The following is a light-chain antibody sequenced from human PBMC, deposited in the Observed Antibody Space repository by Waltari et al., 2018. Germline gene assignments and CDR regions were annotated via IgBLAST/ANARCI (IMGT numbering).Light chain of an antibody. CDR1: QSVSSN. J-gene: IGKJ2*01. CDR3: QQYNNWLYT. V-gene: IGKV3-15*01. CDR2: GAS. Sequence: EIVMTQSPATLSVSTGERATPSCRASQSVSSNLAWYQQKPGQAPRLLIYGASTRATGIPARFSGSGSGTEFTLTISSLQSEDFAVYYCQQYNNWLYTFGQGTKLESK.